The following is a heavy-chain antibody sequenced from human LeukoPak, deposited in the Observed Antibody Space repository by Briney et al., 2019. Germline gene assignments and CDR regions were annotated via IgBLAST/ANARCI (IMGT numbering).Heavy chain of an antibody. CDR2: ISSSGRTT. V-gene: IGHV3-48*03. CDR1: GFTFSTYE. Sequence: PGGSLRLSCAASGFTFSTYEMSWVRQTPGRGLEWVAYISSSGRTTYYADSVKGRSTISRDDAKNPLYLQMSSLKVEDTAIYYCAREGGSFFFEYWGQGTLATVSS. J-gene: IGHJ4*02. D-gene: IGHD3-16*01. CDR3: AREGGSFFFEY.